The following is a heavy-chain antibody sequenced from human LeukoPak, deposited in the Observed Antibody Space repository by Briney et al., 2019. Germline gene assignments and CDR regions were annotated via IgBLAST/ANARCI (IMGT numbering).Heavy chain of an antibody. V-gene: IGHV4-39*01. CDR2: IYYSGST. Sequence: PSETLSLTCTVSGGSISSSSYYWGWIRQPPGKGLEWIGSIYYSGSTYYNPSLKSRVTISVDTSKNQFSLKLSSVTAADTAVYYCARREKLEPLDDWSQGTLVTVSS. CDR3: ARREKLEPLDD. D-gene: IGHD1-1*01. CDR1: GGSISSSSYY. J-gene: IGHJ4*02.